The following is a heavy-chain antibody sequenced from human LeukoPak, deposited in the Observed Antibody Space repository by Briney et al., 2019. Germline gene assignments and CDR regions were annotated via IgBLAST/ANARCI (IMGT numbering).Heavy chain of an antibody. CDR2: INPNSGGT. Sequence: VASVKVSCKASGYTFTGYYMHWVRQAPGQGLEWMGWINPNSGGTNYAQKFQGRVTMTRDTSISTAYMELSRLRSDDTAVYYCARASHDYGDYSHFDYWGQGTLVTVSS. CDR3: ARASHDYGDYSHFDY. D-gene: IGHD4-17*01. V-gene: IGHV1-2*02. CDR1: GYTFTGYY. J-gene: IGHJ4*02.